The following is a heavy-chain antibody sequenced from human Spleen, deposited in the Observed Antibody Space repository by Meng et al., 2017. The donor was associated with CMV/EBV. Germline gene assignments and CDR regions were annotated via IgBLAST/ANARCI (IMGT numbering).Heavy chain of an antibody. Sequence: SVKVSCKDSGGTFSSYGVSWVRQAPGQGLEWMGGIVPFFGAPKYAQKFQGRITITTDEFTTTAYMELSSLRSEDTAVYYCASSYYYDSSGYVYFDFWGQGTLVTVSS. J-gene: IGHJ4*02. CDR1: GGTFSSYG. V-gene: IGHV1-69*05. CDR2: IVPFFGAP. CDR3: ASSYYYDSSGYVYFDF. D-gene: IGHD3-22*01.